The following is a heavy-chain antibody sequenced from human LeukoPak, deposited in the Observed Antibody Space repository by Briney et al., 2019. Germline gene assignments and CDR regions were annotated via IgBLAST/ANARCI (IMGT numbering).Heavy chain of an antibody. CDR3: AKSRVSGYRHPFDY. Sequence: GGSLRLSCAASGFTFDDYAMHWVRQAPGKGLEWVSGISWNSGSIGYADSVKGRFTISRDNAKNSLYLQMNSLSAEDTALYYCAKSRVSGYRHPFDYWGQGTLVTVSS. J-gene: IGHJ4*02. CDR2: ISWNSGSI. D-gene: IGHD3-22*01. CDR1: GFTFDDYA. V-gene: IGHV3-9*01.